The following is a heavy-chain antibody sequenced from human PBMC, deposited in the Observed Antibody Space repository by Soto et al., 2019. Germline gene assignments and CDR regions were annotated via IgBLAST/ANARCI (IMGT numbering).Heavy chain of an antibody. V-gene: IGHV1-18*01. CDR2: INAYKGNT. D-gene: IGHD2-15*01. CDR1: GYTFTSYD. J-gene: IGHJ4*02. Sequence: QVQLVQSGAEVKKPGASVKVSCKASGYTFTSYDISWVRQAPGQGLEWMGWINAYKGNTNYAQKLQGRVTMTTDTSTSTADMELRSLTSDDTAVYYWARVRDGGYSRVWGQGTLVTVSS. CDR3: ARVRDGGYSRV.